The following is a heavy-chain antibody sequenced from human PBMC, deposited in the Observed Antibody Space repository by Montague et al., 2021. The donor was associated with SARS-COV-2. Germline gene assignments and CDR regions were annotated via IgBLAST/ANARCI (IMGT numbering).Heavy chain of an antibody. Sequence: SLRLSCAASGFTFSSYSMNWVRQAPGKGLEWVSSISSSSSYIYYADSVKGRFTISRDNAKNSLYLQMNSLRAEDTAVYYCARHSGRDTIFGVVIIFDAFDIWGQGTMVTVSS. CDR2: ISSSSSYI. CDR3: ARHSGRDTIFGVVIIFDAFDI. V-gene: IGHV3-21*01. J-gene: IGHJ3*02. D-gene: IGHD3-3*01. CDR1: GFTFSSYS.